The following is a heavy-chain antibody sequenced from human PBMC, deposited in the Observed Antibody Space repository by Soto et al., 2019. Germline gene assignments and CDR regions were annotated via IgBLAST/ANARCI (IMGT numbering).Heavy chain of an antibody. J-gene: IGHJ4*02. CDR1: GGSISSYY. CDR2: IYYSGST. D-gene: IGHD6-13*01. V-gene: IGHV4-59*01. Sequence: SETLSLTCTVSGGSISSYYWSWIRQPPGKGLEWIGYIYYSGSTNYDPSLKSRVTISVDTSKNQFSLKLSSVTAADTAVYYCARGIAAAGSDYWGQGTLVTVSS. CDR3: ARGIAAAGSDY.